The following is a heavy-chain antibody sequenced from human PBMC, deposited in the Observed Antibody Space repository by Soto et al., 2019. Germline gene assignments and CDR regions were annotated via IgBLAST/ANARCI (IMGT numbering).Heavy chain of an antibody. D-gene: IGHD3-10*01. CDR2: ISTYNGNT. CDR1: GYTFTSYG. J-gene: IGHJ4*02. V-gene: IGHV1-18*04. Sequence: ASVKVSFKASGYTFTSYGISLVRQAPGQGLEWMGWISTYNGNTKYAQKLQGRVTMTTDTSTSTAYMELRSLRSDDTAVFYCAREMVRGVGSDYWGQGTLVTVSS. CDR3: AREMVRGVGSDY.